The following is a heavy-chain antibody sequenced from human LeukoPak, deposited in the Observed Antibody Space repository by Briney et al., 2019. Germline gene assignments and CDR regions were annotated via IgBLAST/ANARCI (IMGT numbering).Heavy chain of an antibody. CDR3: ARGLPYYYDSSGYSDY. D-gene: IGHD3-22*01. CDR1: GFTFSSYS. CDR2: ISSSSYI. J-gene: IGHJ4*02. V-gene: IGHV3-21*01. Sequence: GGSLRLSCAASGFTFSSYSMNWVRQAPGKGLEWVSSISSSSYIYYADSVKGRFTISRDNAKNSLYLQMNSLRAEDTAVYYCARGLPYYYDSSGYSDYWGQGTLVTVSS.